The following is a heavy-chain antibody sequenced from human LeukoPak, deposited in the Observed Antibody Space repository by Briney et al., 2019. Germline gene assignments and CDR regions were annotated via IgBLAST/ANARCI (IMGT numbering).Heavy chain of an antibody. CDR2: INHSGST. CDR3: ASHIVATTGGGY. V-gene: IGHV4-34*01. J-gene: IGHJ4*02. D-gene: IGHD5-12*01. Sequence: SETLSLTCAVYGGSFSGYYWSWIRQPPGKGLEWIGEINHSGSTNYNPSLKSRVTISVDTSKNQFSLKLSSVTAADTAVYYCASHIVATTGGGYWGQGTLVTVSS. CDR1: GGSFSGYY.